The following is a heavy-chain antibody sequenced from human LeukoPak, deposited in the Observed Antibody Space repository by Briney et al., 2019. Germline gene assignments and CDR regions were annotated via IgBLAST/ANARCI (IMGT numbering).Heavy chain of an antibody. CDR3: ARGLFFSSGGYYGMDV. Sequence: GGSLRLSCAASGFTFSSYSMNWVRQAPGKGLEWVSSISSSSSYIYYADSVKGRFTISRDNAKNSLYLQMNSLRAEDTAVYYCARGLFFSSGGYYGMDVWGQGTTVTVSS. J-gene: IGHJ6*02. V-gene: IGHV3-21*01. CDR1: GFTFSSYS. CDR2: ISSSSSYI. D-gene: IGHD2/OR15-2a*01.